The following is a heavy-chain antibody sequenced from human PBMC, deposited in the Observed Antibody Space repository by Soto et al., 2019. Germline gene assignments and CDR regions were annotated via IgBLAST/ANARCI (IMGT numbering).Heavy chain of an antibody. V-gene: IGHV3-30*18. CDR3: AKDRGSGTLRYYGMDV. Sequence: QVQLVESGGGVVQPGRSLRLSCGASGFAFSSFRMHWVRQAPGKGLEWVALLSYDDTKINSAESVKGRFTISRDNSKNTLFLHMDSLRPEDTAVYYCAKDRGSGTLRYYGMDVWGQGTTVTVSS. CDR2: LSYDDTKI. CDR1: GFAFSSFR. J-gene: IGHJ6*02. D-gene: IGHD3-10*01.